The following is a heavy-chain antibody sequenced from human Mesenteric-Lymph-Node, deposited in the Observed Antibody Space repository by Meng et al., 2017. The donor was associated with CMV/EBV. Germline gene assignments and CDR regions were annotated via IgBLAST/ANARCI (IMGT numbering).Heavy chain of an antibody. D-gene: IGHD2-2*01. CDR2: ISASGGST. CDR3: ASGYCSSTSCPDFDY. Sequence: GGSLRLSCAASGFTFSTYGMSWVRQAPGKGLEWVSSISASGGSTFYPDSVKGRFTISRDNAKNSLYLQVNSLRAEDTAVYYCASGYCSSTSCPDFDYWGQGTLVTVSS. CDR1: GFTFSTYG. J-gene: IGHJ4*02. V-gene: IGHV3-23*01.